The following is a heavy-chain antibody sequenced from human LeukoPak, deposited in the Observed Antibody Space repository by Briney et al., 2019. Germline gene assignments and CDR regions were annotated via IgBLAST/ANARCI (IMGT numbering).Heavy chain of an antibody. V-gene: IGHV3-21*01. CDR3: ARGGAFYGSGSYYTY. J-gene: IGHJ4*02. D-gene: IGHD3-10*01. Sequence: GGSLRLSCAASGFTFSSYSMNWVRQAPGKGLEWVSSISSSSSYIYYADSVKGRFTISRDNAKNSLYLQMNSLRAEDTAVYYCARGGAFYGSGSYYTYWGQGTLVTVSS. CDR2: ISSSSSYI. CDR1: GFTFSSYS.